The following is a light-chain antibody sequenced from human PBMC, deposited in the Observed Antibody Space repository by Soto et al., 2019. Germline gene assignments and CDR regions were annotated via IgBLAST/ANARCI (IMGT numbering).Light chain of an antibody. CDR3: SSYTTSSTLV. CDR1: SSDVGGYNY. CDR2: EVN. V-gene: IGLV2-14*01. J-gene: IGLJ3*02. Sequence: QSALTQPASVSGSPGQSITISCTGTSSDVGGYNYVSWYQHHPDKAPKLIIYEVNNRPSGVSNRFSGSKSGNTASLTISGLQAEDEADYYCSSYTTSSTLVFGGGTKLTVL.